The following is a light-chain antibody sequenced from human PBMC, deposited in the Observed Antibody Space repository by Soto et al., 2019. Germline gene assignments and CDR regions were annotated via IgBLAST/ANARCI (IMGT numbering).Light chain of an antibody. CDR3: QHDNNWRPVT. Sequence: EIVMKQSPATLSVSRGERATLSCRASQSVSSNLAWYQRKPGQARRPRIYGASTRATSIPARFSGSGSGTEVMHTSSSRLSGEFAVYYCQHDNNWRPVTFGAVKKVDI. J-gene: IGKJ3*01. CDR1: QSVSSN. CDR2: GAS. V-gene: IGKV3-15*01.